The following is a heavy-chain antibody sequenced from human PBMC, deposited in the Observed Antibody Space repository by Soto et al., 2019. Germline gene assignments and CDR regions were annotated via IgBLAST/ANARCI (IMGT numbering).Heavy chain of an antibody. CDR2: ISAYNGDT. Sequence: ASVKVSCKASGYTFTSYGISWVRQAPGQGLEWMGWISAYNGDTNYAQKLQGRVTMTTDTSTSTAYMELRSLRSDDTAVYYCARVWGYYYDSSPWRWWFDPWGQGTLVTVSS. V-gene: IGHV1-18*01. CDR1: GYTFTSYG. D-gene: IGHD3-22*01. J-gene: IGHJ5*02. CDR3: ARVWGYYYDSSPWRWWFDP.